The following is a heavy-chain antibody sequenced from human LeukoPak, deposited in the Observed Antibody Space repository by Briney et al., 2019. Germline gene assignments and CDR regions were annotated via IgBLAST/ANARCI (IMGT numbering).Heavy chain of an antibody. J-gene: IGHJ4*02. CDR2: INPDGTTI. CDR1: GFTFRHYW. Sequence: GGSLRLSCAASGFTFRHYWMHRVRQVPGEGLVWVSRINPDGTTINYADSVRGRFAISRDNAKNTLHLEMNGLRADDTAVYYCARFRAGAGDFWGQGTLVSVSS. V-gene: IGHV3-74*01. D-gene: IGHD4/OR15-4a*01. CDR3: ARFRAGAGDF.